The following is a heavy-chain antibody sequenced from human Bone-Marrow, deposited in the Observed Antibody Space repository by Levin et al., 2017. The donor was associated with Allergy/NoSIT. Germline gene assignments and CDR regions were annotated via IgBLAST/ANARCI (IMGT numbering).Heavy chain of an antibody. J-gene: IGHJ3*02. V-gene: IGHV3-23*01. D-gene: IGHD2-21*01. CDR2: IRGNGNT. Sequence: SCAASGFTFSSFGMSWVRQAPGKGLEWVSTIRGNGNTHYADSVKGRFTISRDNSKSTLYLQMNSLRAEDTALYYCAKVVGSIDPFDIWGQGTMVTVSS. CDR1: GFTFSSFG. CDR3: AKVVGSIDPFDI.